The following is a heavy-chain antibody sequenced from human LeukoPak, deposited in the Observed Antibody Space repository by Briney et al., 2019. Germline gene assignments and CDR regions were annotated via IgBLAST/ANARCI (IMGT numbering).Heavy chain of an antibody. V-gene: IGHV3-23*01. J-gene: IGHJ4*02. CDR2: INGGGGST. D-gene: IGHD4/OR15-4a*01. Sequence: PGGSLRLSCAASGFTFSSYAMHWVRQAPGKGLDWVSSINGGGGSTYYADSVKGRFTISRDNSKNTLYLQMNSLRAEDTAVYYCAKIGANVGFWGQGTLVTVSS. CDR3: AKIGANVGF. CDR1: GFTFSSYA.